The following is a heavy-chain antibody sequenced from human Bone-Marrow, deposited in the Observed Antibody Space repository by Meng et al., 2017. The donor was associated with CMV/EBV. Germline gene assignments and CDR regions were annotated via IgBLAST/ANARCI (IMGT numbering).Heavy chain of an antibody. CDR1: GFTFSSYG. V-gene: IGHV3-30*02. J-gene: IGHJ6*02. Sequence: GESLKISCAASGFTFSSYGMHWVRQAPGKGLEWVAFIRYDGSNKYYADSVKGRFTISRDNSKNTLYLQMNSLRAEDTAVYYCAKDQEAVTTDYYYGMDVWSQGNTVTVSS. CDR2: IRYDGSNK. CDR3: AKDQEAVTTDYYYGMDV. D-gene: IGHD4-11*01.